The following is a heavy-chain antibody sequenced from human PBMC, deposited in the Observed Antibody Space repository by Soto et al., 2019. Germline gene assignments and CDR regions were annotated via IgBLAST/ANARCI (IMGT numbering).Heavy chain of an antibody. CDR1: GASMSSGGYY. CDR3: ARDRHNNFFDP. J-gene: IGHJ5*02. CDR2: IYYSGST. V-gene: IGHV4-31*03. D-gene: IGHD6-6*01. Sequence: PSETLSLTCTVSGASMSSGGYYWTWIRQSPGKGLEWIGYIYYSGSTYYNPSLESRAAISLDTSRSQFSLTLHSVTAADTAIYYCARDRHNNFFDPWGQGTLVTVSS.